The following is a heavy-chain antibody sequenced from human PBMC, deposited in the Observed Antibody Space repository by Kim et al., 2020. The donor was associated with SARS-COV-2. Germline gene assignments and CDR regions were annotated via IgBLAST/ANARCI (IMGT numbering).Heavy chain of an antibody. D-gene: IGHD3-3*01. Sequence: KYYVDSVKCRFTISRDNAKISLYLQMNSLRAEDTAVYYCARDVPGFWSGYDWGQGTLVTVSS. J-gene: IGHJ4*02. V-gene: IGHV3-7*01. CDR2: K. CDR3: ARDVPGFWSGYD.